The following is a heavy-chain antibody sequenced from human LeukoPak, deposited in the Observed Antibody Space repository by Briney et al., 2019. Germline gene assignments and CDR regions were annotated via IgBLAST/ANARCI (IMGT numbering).Heavy chain of an antibody. CDR3: ARESMEYYYYYMDV. D-gene: IGHD3-3*01. V-gene: IGHV4-59*12. J-gene: IGHJ6*03. CDR2: IYYSGST. CDR1: GGSISSYY. Sequence: SETLSLTCTVSGGSISSYYWSWIRQPPGKGLEWIGYIYYSGSTNYNPSLKSRVTISVDTPKNQFSLKLSSVTAADTAVYYCARESMEYYYYYMDVWGKGTTVTVSS.